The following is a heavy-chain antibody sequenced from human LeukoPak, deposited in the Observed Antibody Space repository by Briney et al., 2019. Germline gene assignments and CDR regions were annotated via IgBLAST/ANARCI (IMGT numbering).Heavy chain of an antibody. Sequence: GGSLRLSCVGTGFSFSSYPMNWVRQAPGKGLEWVSHISRDGNSESTVDAPRGRFATSRDNAMNTVFLLINSLRVEDTAVYYCARDSVDGPFVISLDLWGQGALVTVSS. CDR3: ARDSVDGPFVISLDL. V-gene: IGHV3-48*03. CDR2: ISRDGNSE. CDR1: GFSFSSYP. D-gene: IGHD3-10*01. J-gene: IGHJ4*02.